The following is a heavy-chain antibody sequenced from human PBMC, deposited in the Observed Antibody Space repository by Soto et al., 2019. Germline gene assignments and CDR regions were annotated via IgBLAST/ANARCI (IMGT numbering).Heavy chain of an antibody. V-gene: IGHV4-4*02. CDR2: IYHGGST. CDR1: SGSISSGNW. J-gene: IGHJ6*03. CDR3: ARGSRGDYYYMDV. D-gene: IGHD3-10*01. Sequence: SETLSLTCAVSSGSISSGNWWSWVRQPPGKGLEWIGEIYHGGSTNYNPSLKSRITISVDKSKNQFSLKLTSVTAADTAVYYCARGSRGDYYYMDVWGKGTTVTVSS.